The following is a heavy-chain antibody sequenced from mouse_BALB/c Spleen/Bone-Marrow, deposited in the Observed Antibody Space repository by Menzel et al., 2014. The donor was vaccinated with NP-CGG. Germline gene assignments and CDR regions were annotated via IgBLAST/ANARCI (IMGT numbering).Heavy chain of an antibody. V-gene: IGHV1-18*01. CDR2: VNPNIGGS. Sequence: EVKLMESGPELVKPGASVKISCKTSGYTFTDYTIHWVKQSQGKGLEWIGRVNPNIGGSNNNQKFKDKAALTVDKSSSTAYMELRSLTSDDSAVYYCARGRWYYWGQGTTLTVSS. CDR3: ARGRWYY. D-gene: IGHD2-3*01. J-gene: IGHJ2*01. CDR1: GYTFTDYT.